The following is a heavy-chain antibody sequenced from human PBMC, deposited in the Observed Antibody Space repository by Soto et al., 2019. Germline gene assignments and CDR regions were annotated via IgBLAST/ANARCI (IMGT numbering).Heavy chain of an antibody. D-gene: IGHD2-2*01. V-gene: IGHV1-69*02. J-gene: IGHJ6*02. CDR3: ASLYCSSTSCYSPYYYYGMDV. CDR2: IIPILGIA. CDR1: GGTFSSYT. Sequence: QVQLVQSGAKVKKPGSSVKVSCKASGGTFSSYTISWVRQAPGQGLEWMGRIIPILGIANYAQKFQGRVTITADKSTSTAYMELSSLRSEDTAVYYCASLYCSSTSCYSPYYYYGMDVWGQGTTVTVSS.